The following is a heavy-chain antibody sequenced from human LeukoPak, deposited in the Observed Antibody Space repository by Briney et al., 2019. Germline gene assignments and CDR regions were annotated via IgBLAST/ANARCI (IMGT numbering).Heavy chain of an antibody. V-gene: IGHV3-11*04. D-gene: IGHD6-19*01. J-gene: IGHJ2*01. CDR3: ARPNIAVAGNVEPEWYFDL. CDR2: ISSSGSTI. CDR1: GFTFSDYY. Sequence: PGGSLRLSCAASGFTFSDYYMSWIRQAPGKGLEWVSYISSSGSTIYYADSVKGRFTISRDNAKNSLYLQMNSLRAEDTAVYYCARPNIAVAGNVEPEWYFDLWGRGTLVTVSS.